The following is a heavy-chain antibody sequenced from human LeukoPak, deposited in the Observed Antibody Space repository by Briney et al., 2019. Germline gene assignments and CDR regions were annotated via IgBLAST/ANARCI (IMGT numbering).Heavy chain of an antibody. V-gene: IGHV3-66*01. J-gene: IGHJ1*01. D-gene: IGHD4-17*01. CDR3: ARGGYGDFEYFQK. Sequence: GESLRLSCAASGFSVNNNHMSWVRQAPGKGLEWVSFIHSGGDTYYADSVKGRFIISRDSSQNMLFPQMNSLRAEDTAVYFCARGGYGDFEYFQKWGQGTLVTVSS. CDR2: IHSGGDT. CDR1: GFSVNNNH.